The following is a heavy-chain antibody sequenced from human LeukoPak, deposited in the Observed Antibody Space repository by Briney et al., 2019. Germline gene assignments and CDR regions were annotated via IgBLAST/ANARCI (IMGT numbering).Heavy chain of an antibody. CDR3: ARDRGGSSGYYPGHDAFDI. D-gene: IGHD3-22*01. CDR1: GGSISSYY. V-gene: IGHV4-4*07. Sequence: PSETLSLTCTVSGGSISSYYWSWIRQPAGKGLEWIGRIYTSGSTNYNPSLKSRVTMSVDTSKNQFSLKLSSVTAADTAVYYCARDRGGSSGYYPGHDAFDIWGQGTMVTVSS. J-gene: IGHJ3*02. CDR2: IYTSGST.